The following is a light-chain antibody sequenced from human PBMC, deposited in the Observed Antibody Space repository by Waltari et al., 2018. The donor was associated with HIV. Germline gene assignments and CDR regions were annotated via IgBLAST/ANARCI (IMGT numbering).Light chain of an antibody. Sequence: QSVLTQTPSVSAAPGQKVTISCSGSSPNIGNNYVSWYQQLPETAPKLLIYDSNKRPSEIPDRFSGSKSGTSATLGITGLQTGDEADYYCGTWDSSLSGGVFGTGTKVTVL. CDR1: SPNIGNNY. CDR3: GTWDSSLSGGV. V-gene: IGLV1-51*01. J-gene: IGLJ1*01. CDR2: DSN.